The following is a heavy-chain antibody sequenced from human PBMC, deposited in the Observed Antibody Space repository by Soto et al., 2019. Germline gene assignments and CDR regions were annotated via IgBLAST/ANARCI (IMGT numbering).Heavy chain of an antibody. CDR2: IFYSGST. J-gene: IGHJ5*02. CDR3: ARSGGYSGYDHFFDP. D-gene: IGHD5-12*01. Sequence: SETLSLTCTVSGDSIGSGSYYWDWIRQPPGKGLEWIGNIFYSGSTLYNPSLKGRVSIDVDTSSNQFSLRLTSVTAADTAVYFCARSGGYSGYDHFFDPWGHGTLVT. CDR1: GDSIGSGSYY. V-gene: IGHV4-39*01.